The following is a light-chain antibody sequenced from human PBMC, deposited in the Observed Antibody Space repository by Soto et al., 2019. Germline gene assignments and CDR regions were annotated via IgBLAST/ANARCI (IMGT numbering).Light chain of an antibody. CDR1: SSDVGSDNY. Sequence: QSVLTQPASVSGSLGQSVTISCTGTSSDVGSDNYVSWYQQYPCKAPKLLLYEVSTLPSGVSNRFSGSKSGSRASLTISGLPAEDDANYYCTSNTGDSPHVVFGAGVKLTVL. CDR2: EVS. CDR3: TSNTGDSPHVV. J-gene: IGLJ2*01. V-gene: IGLV2-14*03.